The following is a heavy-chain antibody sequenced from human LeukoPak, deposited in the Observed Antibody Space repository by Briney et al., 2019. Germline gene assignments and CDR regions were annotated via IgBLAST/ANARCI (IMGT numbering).Heavy chain of an antibody. J-gene: IGHJ3*02. Sequence: ASVKVSCKASGYTFTSYGISWVRQAPGQGLEWMGWISAYNGNNGNTNYAQKFQGRVTMTTDTSTSIVYMELRSLRSDDTAVYYCARDGRGLDAFDIWGQGTMVTVSS. CDR2: ISAYNGNNGNT. CDR3: ARDGRGLDAFDI. D-gene: IGHD3-10*01. CDR1: GYTFTSYG. V-gene: IGHV1-18*01.